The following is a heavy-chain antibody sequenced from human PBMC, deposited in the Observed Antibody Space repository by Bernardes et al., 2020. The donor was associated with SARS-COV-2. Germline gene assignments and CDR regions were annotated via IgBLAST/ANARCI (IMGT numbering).Heavy chain of an antibody. J-gene: IGHJ4*02. D-gene: IGHD1-20*01. CDR1: GGSISTSSYY. V-gene: IGHV4-39*01. CDR3: ARHPPTYKWKGGYIDY. Sequence: SESLSLTCTVSGGSISTSSYYWGWLRPPPGMGLEWIGSMYSSGSTYYTSSLKNRITISVDTSKNQFSLRLSSVTAADTAVYYCARHPPTYKWKGGYIDYWGQGTLVTVSS. CDR2: MYSSGST.